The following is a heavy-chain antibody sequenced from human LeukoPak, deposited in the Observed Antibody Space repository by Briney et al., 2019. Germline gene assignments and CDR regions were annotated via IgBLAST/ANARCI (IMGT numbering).Heavy chain of an antibody. CDR1: GGSISSSNW. J-gene: IGHJ6*02. D-gene: IGHD3-3*01. CDR2: IYHSGST. Sequence: SGTLSLTCAVSGGSISSSNWWSWVRQPPGRGLEWIGEIYHSGSTNYNPSLKSRVTISVDKSKNQFSLKLSSVTAADTAVYYCARVKGRITIFGVVTSDYYYGMDVWGQGTTVTVSS. CDR3: ARVKGRITIFGVVTSDYYYGMDV. V-gene: IGHV4-4*02.